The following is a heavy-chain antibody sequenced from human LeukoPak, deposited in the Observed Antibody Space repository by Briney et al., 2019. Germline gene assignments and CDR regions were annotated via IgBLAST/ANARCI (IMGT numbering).Heavy chain of an antibody. J-gene: IGHJ3*02. CDR1: GYTLTELS. CDR3: ATHFDSSGPDAFDI. CDR2: VDPEDYET. Sequence: ASVKVSCKVSGYTLTELSMHWVRQAPGKGLEWMGGVDPEDYETINAQKFQGRVTMTEDTSTDTAYMELSSLRSEDTAVYYCATHFDSSGPDAFDIWGQGTMVTVSS. V-gene: IGHV1-24*01. D-gene: IGHD3-22*01.